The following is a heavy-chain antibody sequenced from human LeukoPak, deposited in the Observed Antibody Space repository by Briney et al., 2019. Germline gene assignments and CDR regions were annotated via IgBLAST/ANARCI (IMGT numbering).Heavy chain of an antibody. V-gene: IGHV1-69*01. Sequence: SAKVSCKASGGTFSSYAISWVRQAPGQGLEWMGGIIPIFGTANYAQKFQGRVTITADESTSTAYMKLSSLRSEDTAVYYCARTPSAAPYYFDYWGQGTLVTVSS. J-gene: IGHJ4*02. D-gene: IGHD2-2*01. CDR2: IIPIFGTA. CDR3: ARTPSAAPYYFDY. CDR1: GGTFSSYA.